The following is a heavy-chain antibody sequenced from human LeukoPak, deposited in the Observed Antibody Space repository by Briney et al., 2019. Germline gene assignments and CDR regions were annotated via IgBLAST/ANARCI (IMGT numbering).Heavy chain of an antibody. CDR2: LWYDGNNK. CDR3: AKDRCSRGTCYSDY. V-gene: IGHV3-33*06. Sequence: QPGGSLRLSCAASGFTFSSYAMSWVRQAPGKGLEWVARLWYDGNNKYYADSVKGRFTISRDNSKNTLYLQMNNLRAEDTAVYYCAKDRCSRGTCYSDYWGQGTLVTVSS. CDR1: GFTFSSYA. J-gene: IGHJ4*02. D-gene: IGHD2-15*01.